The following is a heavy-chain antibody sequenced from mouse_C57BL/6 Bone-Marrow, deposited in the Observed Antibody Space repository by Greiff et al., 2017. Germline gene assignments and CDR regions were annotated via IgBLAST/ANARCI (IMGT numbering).Heavy chain of an antibody. CDR2: IYPGSGST. CDR1: GYTFTSYW. J-gene: IGHJ1*03. Sequence: QFQLQQPGAELVKPGASVKMSCKASGYTFTSYWITWVKQRPGQGLEWIGDIYPGSGSTNYNEKFKSKATLTVDTSSSTAYMQLSSLTSEDSAVYYCARCTRYYGSSGYFDVWGTGTTVTVSS. D-gene: IGHD1-1*01. CDR3: ARCTRYYGSSGYFDV. V-gene: IGHV1-55*01.